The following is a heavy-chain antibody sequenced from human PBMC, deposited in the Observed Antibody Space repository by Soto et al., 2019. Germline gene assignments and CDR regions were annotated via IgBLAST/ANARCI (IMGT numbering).Heavy chain of an antibody. Sequence: PSETLSLTCTVSGGSISSSSYYFFCIRQPPGNGLELIGSIYYSGSTYYNPSLKSRVTISVDTSKNQFSLKLSSVTAADTAVYYCARRSDYYDSSGYPIRWFDPWGQGTLVTVSS. CDR3: ARRSDYYDSSGYPIRWFDP. CDR1: GGSISSSSYY. D-gene: IGHD3-22*01. CDR2: IYYSGST. J-gene: IGHJ5*02. V-gene: IGHV4-39*01.